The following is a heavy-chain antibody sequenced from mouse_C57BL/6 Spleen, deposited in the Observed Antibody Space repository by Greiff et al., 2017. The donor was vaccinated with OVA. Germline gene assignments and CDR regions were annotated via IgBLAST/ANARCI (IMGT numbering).Heavy chain of an antibody. J-gene: IGHJ2*01. CDR2: IDPETGGT. Sequence: QVQLQQSGAELVRPGASVTLSCKASGYTFTDYEMHWVQQTPVHGLEWIGAIDPETGGTAYNQKFKGKAILTADKSSSTAYMELRSLTSEDSAVYYCTRYGESNLDYFDYWGQGTTLTVSS. CDR3: TRYGESNLDYFDY. D-gene: IGHD2-5*01. V-gene: IGHV1-15*01. CDR1: GYTFTDYE.